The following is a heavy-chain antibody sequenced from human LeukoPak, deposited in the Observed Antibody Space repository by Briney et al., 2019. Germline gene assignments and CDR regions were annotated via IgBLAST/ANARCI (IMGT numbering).Heavy chain of an antibody. CDR3: ARGALSSWYED. V-gene: IGHV3-66*01. CDR1: GFTVRSSY. J-gene: IGHJ4*02. Sequence: PGGSLRLSCAGSGFTVRSSYMSWVRQAPGKGLEWVSVLYSGGSIFYADSVKGRFTISRDISKNMLYLQMNSLRADDTAVYYCARGALSSWYEDWGQGTLVTVSS. D-gene: IGHD6-13*01. CDR2: LYSGGSI.